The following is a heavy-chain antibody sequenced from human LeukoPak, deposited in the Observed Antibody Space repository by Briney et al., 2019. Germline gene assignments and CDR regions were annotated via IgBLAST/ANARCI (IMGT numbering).Heavy chain of an antibody. D-gene: IGHD1-7*01. CDR3: ARRVTGTTSDAFDI. CDR1: GYSFANYW. CDR2: IYGGDSNT. J-gene: IGHJ3*02. Sequence: GESLKISCKGSGYSFANYWIAWVRQKPGQGLEWLGIIYGGDSNTRYSPSFQGQVLISADKSINTAYLHWGSLQPSDTAMYYCARRVTGTTSDAFDIWGQGTMVTVSS. V-gene: IGHV5-51*01.